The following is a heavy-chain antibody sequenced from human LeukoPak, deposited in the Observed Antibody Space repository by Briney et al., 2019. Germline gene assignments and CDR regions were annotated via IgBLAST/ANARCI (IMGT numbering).Heavy chain of an antibody. D-gene: IGHD6-13*01. Sequence: GGSLRLSCAASVLTFSSYWMNWVRQAPVKGLVWVSRISSDGSSTTYADSVKGRFTISRDNAKNTLYLQMNSLRAEDTAVYYCGRGGKVEQLVLARWGQGSLVTVSS. CDR1: VLTFSSYW. CDR3: GRGGKVEQLVLAR. CDR2: ISSDGSST. J-gene: IGHJ4*02. V-gene: IGHV3-74*01.